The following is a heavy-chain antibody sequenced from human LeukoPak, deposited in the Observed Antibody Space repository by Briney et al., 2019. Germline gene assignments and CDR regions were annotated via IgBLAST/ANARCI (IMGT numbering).Heavy chain of an antibody. V-gene: IGHV3-23*01. D-gene: IGHD6-19*01. Sequence: GGSLRLSCAASGFTFSSYSMNWVRQAPGKGLEWVSAISGSGGSTYYADSVKGRFTISRDNSKNTLYLQMNSLRAEDTAVYYCAKADGIAVADYFDYWGQGTLVTVSS. CDR1: GFTFSSYS. J-gene: IGHJ4*02. CDR2: ISGSGGST. CDR3: AKADGIAVADYFDY.